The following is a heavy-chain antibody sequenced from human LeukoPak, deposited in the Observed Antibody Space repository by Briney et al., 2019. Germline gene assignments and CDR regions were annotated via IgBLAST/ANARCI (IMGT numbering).Heavy chain of an antibody. Sequence: SETLSLTCTVSGGSISSYYWSWIRQPPGKGLEWIGYIYYSGSTNYSPSLKSRVTISVDTSKNQFSLKLSSVTAADTAVCYCARDPPGDYWGQGTLVTVSS. V-gene: IGHV4-59*01. CDR1: GGSISSYY. D-gene: IGHD3-10*01. CDR3: ARDPPGDY. CDR2: IYYSGST. J-gene: IGHJ4*02.